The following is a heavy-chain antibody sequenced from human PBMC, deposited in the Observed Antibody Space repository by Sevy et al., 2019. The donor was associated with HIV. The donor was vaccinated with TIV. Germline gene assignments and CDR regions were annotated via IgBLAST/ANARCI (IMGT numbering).Heavy chain of an antibody. J-gene: IGHJ4*02. CDR3: ARSYYDFWSGYYGGLGVGFDY. Sequence: SETLSLTCTVSGGSISSSSYYWGWIRQPPGKGLEWIGSIYYSGSTYYNPSLKSRVTISVDTSKNQFSLKLSSVTAADTAVYYCARSYYDFWSGYYGGLGVGFDYWCQGTLVTVSS. V-gene: IGHV4-39*01. D-gene: IGHD3-3*01. CDR2: IYYSGST. CDR1: GGSISSSSYY.